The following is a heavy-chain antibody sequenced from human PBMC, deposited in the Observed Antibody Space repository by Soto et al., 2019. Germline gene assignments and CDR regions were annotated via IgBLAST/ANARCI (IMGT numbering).Heavy chain of an antibody. CDR3: ATQRPRGGVDP. Sequence: SETLSLTCTVSGGSISSSSYYWGWIRQPTGQGLESIGSIYYSGSTYYNPSRKSRVTIPGDTSKNQYPLKRSSVTAADPAVYSCATQRPRGGVDPWRQGTLVTVSS. J-gene: IGHJ5*02. V-gene: IGHV4-39*01. D-gene: IGHD3-16*01. CDR1: GGSISSSSYY. CDR2: IYYSGST.